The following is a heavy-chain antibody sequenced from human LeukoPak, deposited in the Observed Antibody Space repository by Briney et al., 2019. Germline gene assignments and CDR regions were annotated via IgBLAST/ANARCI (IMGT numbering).Heavy chain of an antibody. V-gene: IGHV3-48*01. CDR2: IGTSSTTI. D-gene: IGHD6-25*01. CDR3: ARFAAGGSYYYYMDV. CDR1: GFTFCSYT. J-gene: IGHJ6*03. Sequence: GGSLMLSCAASGFTFCSYTMNWVRQPPGKGLEWVSNIGTSSTTIYYADSVKGRFTISRDNAKNSLYLQMNSLRADDTAVYYCARFAAGGSYYYYMDVWGKGTTVTVSS.